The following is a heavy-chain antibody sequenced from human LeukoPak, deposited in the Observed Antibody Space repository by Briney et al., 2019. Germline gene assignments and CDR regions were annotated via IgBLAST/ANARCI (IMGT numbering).Heavy chain of an antibody. CDR1: GGSISGYY. V-gene: IGHV4-59*01. CDR3: ARSSLRDYYDSSGYYVPTT. D-gene: IGHD3-22*01. CDR2: IYYSGST. Sequence: PSETLSLTCTVSGGSISGYYWSWIRQPPGKGLEWIGYIYYSGSTNYNPSLKSRVTISVDTSKNQFSLKPSSVTAADTAVYYCARSSLRDYYDSSGYYVPTTWGQGTLVTVSS. J-gene: IGHJ5*02.